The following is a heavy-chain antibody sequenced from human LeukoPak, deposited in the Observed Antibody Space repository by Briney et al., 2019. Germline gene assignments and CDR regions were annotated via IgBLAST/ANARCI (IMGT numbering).Heavy chain of an antibody. J-gene: IGHJ4*02. Sequence: PGRSLRLSCAASGFIFSSYGMHWVRQAPGKGLEWVAVISSDGNRKYYADSVKGRFTISRDNSKNTLYLQMNSLRAEDTAVYYCAKTSLYGDYRHFDYWGQGTLVTVSS. CDR1: GFIFSSYG. CDR2: ISSDGNRK. CDR3: AKTSLYGDYRHFDY. D-gene: IGHD4-17*01. V-gene: IGHV3-30*18.